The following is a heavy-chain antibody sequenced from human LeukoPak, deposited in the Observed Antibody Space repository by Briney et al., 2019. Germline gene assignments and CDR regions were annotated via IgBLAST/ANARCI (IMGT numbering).Heavy chain of an antibody. J-gene: IGHJ4*02. D-gene: IGHD4-17*01. CDR1: GFTFSSYW. V-gene: IGHV3-7*03. CDR3: ARDATVTIWGGLRPYYFDY. CDR2: IKQDGSEK. Sequence: PGGSLRLSCAASGFTFSSYWMSWVRQAPGKGLEWVANIKQDGSEKYYVDSVKGRFTISRDNAKNSLYLQMNSLRAEDTAVYYCARDATVTIWGGLRPYYFDYWGQGTLVTVSS.